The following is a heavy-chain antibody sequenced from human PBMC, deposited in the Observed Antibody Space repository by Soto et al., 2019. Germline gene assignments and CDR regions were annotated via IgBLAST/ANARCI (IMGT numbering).Heavy chain of an antibody. CDR3: ASTPFLPSTPFDY. V-gene: IGHV4-59*01. CDR2: IYYSGST. J-gene: IGHJ4*02. CDR1: GSSISSYY. Sequence: PSETLSLTCTVSGSSISSYYWSWIRQPPGKGLEWIGYIYYSGSTNYNPSLKSRVTISVDTSKNQFSLKLSSVTAADTAVYYCASTPFLPSTPFDYWGPGTLVSVSA.